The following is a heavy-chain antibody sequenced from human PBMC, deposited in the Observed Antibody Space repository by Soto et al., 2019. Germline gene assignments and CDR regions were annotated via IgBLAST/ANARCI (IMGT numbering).Heavy chain of an antibody. CDR1: GFTFSSYS. D-gene: IGHD1-26*01. V-gene: IGHV3-21*01. J-gene: IGHJ4*02. CDR2: ISSSSSYI. Sequence: GGSLRLSCAASGFTFSSYSMNWVRQAPGKGLEWVSSISSSSSYIYYADSVKGRFTISRDNAKNLLYLQMDSLRAEDTAVYYCARTIVGATVRFDCWGQGTQVTVSS. CDR3: ARTIVGATVRFDC.